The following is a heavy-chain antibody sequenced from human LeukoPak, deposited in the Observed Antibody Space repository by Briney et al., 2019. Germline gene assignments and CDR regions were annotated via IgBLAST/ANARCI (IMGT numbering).Heavy chain of an antibody. CDR3: AELGITMIGGV. J-gene: IGHJ6*04. V-gene: IGHV3-48*04. CDR2: ISSSGSTI. Sequence: GGSLRLSCAASGFTFSSYGMNWVRQAPGKGLEWVSYISSSGSTIYYADSVKDRFTISRDNAKNSLYLQMNSLRAEDTAVYYCAELGITMIGGVWGKGTTVTISS. CDR1: GFTFSSYG. D-gene: IGHD3-10*02.